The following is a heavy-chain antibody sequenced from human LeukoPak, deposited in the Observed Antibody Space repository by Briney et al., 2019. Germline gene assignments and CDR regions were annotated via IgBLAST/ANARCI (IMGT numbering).Heavy chain of an antibody. CDR2: VSAHNGNT. V-gene: IGHV1-18*01. Sequence: ASVKVSCKASGYIFTSFGLSWVRQAPGQGLEWMGWVSAHNGNTNYAQDLQGRVTMTTDTSTSTGYVELRSLRSDDTAVYYCVRDLGETGSIFWDYWGQGTLVTVSS. D-gene: IGHD3-9*01. J-gene: IGHJ4*02. CDR1: GYIFTSFG. CDR3: VRDLGETGSIFWDY.